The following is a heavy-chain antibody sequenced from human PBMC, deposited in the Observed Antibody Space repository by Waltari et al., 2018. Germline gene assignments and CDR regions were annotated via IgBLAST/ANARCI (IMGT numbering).Heavy chain of an antibody. D-gene: IGHD5-18*01. V-gene: IGHV4-39*07. CDR2: IYYSGGT. CDR1: GGSISSSSYY. CDR3: ARQGYSYGSGWQFDY. J-gene: IGHJ4*02. Sequence: QLQLQESGPGLVKPSETLSLTCTVSGGSISSSSYYWGWIRQPPGKGLEWIGSIYYSGGTSYNPSLKRRVTISVDTSKNQFSLKLSSVTAADTAVYYCARQGYSYGSGWQFDYWGQGTLVTVSS.